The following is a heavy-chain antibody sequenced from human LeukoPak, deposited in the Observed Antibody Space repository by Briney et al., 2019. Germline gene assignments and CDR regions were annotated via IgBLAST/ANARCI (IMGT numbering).Heavy chain of an antibody. D-gene: IGHD4-17*01. CDR2: IYYSGST. CDR1: GGSISSHY. J-gene: IGHJ5*02. V-gene: IGHV4-59*11. CDR3: ARRRDGWFDP. Sequence: SETLFLTCTVSGGSISSHYWSWIRQPPGKGLEWIGYIYYSGSTNYNPSLKSRVTISVDTSKNQFSLKLSSVTAADTAVYYCARRRDGWFDPWGQGTLVTVSS.